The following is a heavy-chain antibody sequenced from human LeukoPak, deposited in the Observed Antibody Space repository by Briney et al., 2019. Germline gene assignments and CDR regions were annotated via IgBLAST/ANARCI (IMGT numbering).Heavy chain of an antibody. J-gene: IGHJ5*02. CDR2: IIPIFGTA. CDR1: GYTFTSYG. D-gene: IGHD4-11*01. CDR3: ARGVDDSEDWFDP. Sequence: SVKVSCKASGYTFTSYGISWVRQAPGQGLEWMGGIIPIFGTANYAQKFQGRVTITADESTSTAYMELSSLRSEDTAVYYCARGVDDSEDWFDPWGQGTLVTVSS. V-gene: IGHV1-69*13.